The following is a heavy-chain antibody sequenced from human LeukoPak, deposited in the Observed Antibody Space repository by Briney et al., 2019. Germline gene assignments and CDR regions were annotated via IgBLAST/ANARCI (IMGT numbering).Heavy chain of an antibody. D-gene: IGHD1/OR15-1a*01. CDR1: GYTFTSYG. J-gene: IGHJ4*02. V-gene: IGHV1-46*01. CDR3: ARDVVTATRSAVLDY. CDR2: INPSGDSV. Sequence: GASVKVSCKASGYTFTSYGISWVRQAPGQGLEWMGIINPSGDSVKYGQKFQGRVTMTRDTSTSTVYMELDSLTSGDTATYYCARDVVTATRSAVLDYWGQGTLVTVSS.